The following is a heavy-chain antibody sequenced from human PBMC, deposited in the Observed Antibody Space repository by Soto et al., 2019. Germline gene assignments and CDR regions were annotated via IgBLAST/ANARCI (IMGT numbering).Heavy chain of an antibody. J-gene: IGHJ5*02. Sequence: QVQLQESGPGLVKPSGTLSLTCAVSGGSISSSNWWSWVRQPPGKGLEWIGEIYHSGSTNYNPSLKSRVTISVDRAENQCSLKLSAVTAADTAGYCCALSGSRGGWFDPWGQGTLVTVSS. CDR2: IYHSGST. V-gene: IGHV4-4*01. CDR3: ALSGSRGGWFDP. CDR1: GGSISSSNW. D-gene: IGHD3-10*01.